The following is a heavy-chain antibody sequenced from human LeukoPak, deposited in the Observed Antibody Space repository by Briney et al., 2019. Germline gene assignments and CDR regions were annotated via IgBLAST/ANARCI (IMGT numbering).Heavy chain of an antibody. CDR2: IYYSGST. CDR3: ARAKDFDY. V-gene: IGHV4-59*01. Sequence: SETLSLTCTVSGGSIISYYWSWIRQPPGKGLEWIGYIYYSGSTNYNPSLKSRVTISVDTSKNQFSLKLSSVTAADTAVYYCARAKDFDYWGQGTLVTVSS. J-gene: IGHJ4*02. CDR1: GGSIISYY.